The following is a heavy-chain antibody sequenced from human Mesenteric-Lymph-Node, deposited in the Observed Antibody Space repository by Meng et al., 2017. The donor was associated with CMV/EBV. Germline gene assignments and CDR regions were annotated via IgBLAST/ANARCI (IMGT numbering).Heavy chain of an antibody. CDR1: AFTFSTYS. CDR3: ARDPQGAYDILTGYYPPYYFDY. CDR2: LSYDGNNIQ. D-gene: IGHD3-9*01. J-gene: IGHJ4*02. Sequence: GGSLRLSCAASAFTFSTYSMHWVRQAPGKGLECVALLSYDGNNIQYYTDSEKGRFTISRDNSKNKLYLRMNSLRAEDTAVYYCARDPQGAYDILTGYYPPYYFDYWGQGTLVTVSS. V-gene: IGHV3-30*04.